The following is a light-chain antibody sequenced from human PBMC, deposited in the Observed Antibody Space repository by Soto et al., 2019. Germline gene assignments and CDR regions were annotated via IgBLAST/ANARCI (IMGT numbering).Light chain of an antibody. CDR2: KAS. Sequence: DIQMTQSPSTLSGSVGDRVTITCRASQTISSWLAWYQQKPGKAPKLLIYKASTLKSGVPSRFSGSGSGTEFTLTISSLQPDDFATYYCQQSYSVPRTFGGGTKVEI. CDR1: QTISSW. CDR3: QQSYSVPRT. V-gene: IGKV1-5*03. J-gene: IGKJ4*01.